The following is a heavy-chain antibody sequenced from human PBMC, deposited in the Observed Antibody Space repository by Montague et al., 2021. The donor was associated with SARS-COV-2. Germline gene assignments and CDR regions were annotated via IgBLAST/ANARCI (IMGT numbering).Heavy chain of an antibody. CDR3: ARDTRIAMLVVVTRYGLDV. CDR1: GGSISSSSYY. V-gene: IGHV4-39*07. CDR2: IYYTGST. J-gene: IGHJ6*02. D-gene: IGHD3-22*01. Sequence: SETLSLTCTVSGGSISSSSYYWGWIRQPPGKGLEWIGSIYYTGSTYYNPSLKSRVTISVDTSKNQFSLKLSSVTAADTALYYCARDTRIAMLVVVTRYGLDVWGQVTTVTGSS.